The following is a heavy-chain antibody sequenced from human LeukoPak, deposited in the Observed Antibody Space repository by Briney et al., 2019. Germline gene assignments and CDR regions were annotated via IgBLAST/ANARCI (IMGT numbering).Heavy chain of an antibody. V-gene: IGHV4-31*03. CDR2: IYRGST. Sequence: PSQTLSLTCTVSGGSISSGDYYWGWIRQPPGKGLKWIGNIYRGSTYYNPSLKSRVTISVDTSKSQFSLKLSSVTAADAAVYYCAREGYDSSYYYYLDYWGQGTLVTISS. CDR3: AREGYDSSYYYYLDY. J-gene: IGHJ4*02. CDR1: GGSISSGDYY. D-gene: IGHD3-22*01.